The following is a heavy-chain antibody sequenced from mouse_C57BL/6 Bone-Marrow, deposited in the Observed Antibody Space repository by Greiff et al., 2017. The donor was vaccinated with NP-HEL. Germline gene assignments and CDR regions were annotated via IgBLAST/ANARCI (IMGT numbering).Heavy chain of an antibody. CDR1: GYTFTSSG. Sequence: QVQLKQSGAELARPGASVKLSCKASGYTFTSSGISWVKQRTGQGLEWIGEIYPRSGNTYYNEKFKGKGTLTADKSSSTAYMALRSLTSEDSAVYFCARCGAYYSNYEYWYFDVWGTGTTVTVSS. J-gene: IGHJ1*03. CDR2: IYPRSGNT. D-gene: IGHD2-5*01. CDR3: ARCGAYYSNYEYWYFDV. V-gene: IGHV1-81*01.